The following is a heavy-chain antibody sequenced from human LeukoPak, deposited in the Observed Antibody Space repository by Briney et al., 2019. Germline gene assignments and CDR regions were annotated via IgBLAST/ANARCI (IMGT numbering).Heavy chain of an antibody. CDR2: ISWNSGSI. CDR1: GFTFDDYA. Sequence: PGGSLRLSCAASGFTFDDYAMHWVRQAPGKGLEWVSGISWNSGSIGYADSVKGRFTISRDDSKNSLYLQMNSLRAEDTAVYYCARGKDTAMVTQGTGIDYWGQGTLVTVSS. D-gene: IGHD5-18*01. J-gene: IGHJ4*02. V-gene: IGHV3-9*01. CDR3: ARGKDTAMVTQGTGIDY.